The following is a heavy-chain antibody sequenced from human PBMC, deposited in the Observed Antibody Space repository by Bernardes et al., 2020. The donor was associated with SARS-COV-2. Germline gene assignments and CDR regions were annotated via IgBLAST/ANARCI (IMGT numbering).Heavy chain of an antibody. J-gene: IGHJ4*02. D-gene: IGHD6-6*01. Sequence: ASVKVSCKAFGYSFTGFYMHWVRQAPGQGLEWMGWINPKNGDTRYAPKFQGRVTMTRDTSISTAYMEVRRLRSDDTAVYYCSSWTSSSTDSWGQGTLVAVSS. CDR3: SSWTSSSTDS. CDR1: GYSFTGFY. V-gene: IGHV1-2*02. CDR2: INPKNGDT.